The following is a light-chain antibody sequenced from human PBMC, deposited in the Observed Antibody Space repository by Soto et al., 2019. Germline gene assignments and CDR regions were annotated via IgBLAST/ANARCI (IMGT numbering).Light chain of an antibody. V-gene: IGKV1-39*01. J-gene: IGKJ1*01. CDR1: QSISSY. CDR3: QQSYSTPGT. Sequence: DIQMTQSPSTRSGSVGERVTIPCRAIQSISSYLNWYQQKPGKAPKLLIYAASSLQSGVPSRFSGSGSGTEFTLTISSLQPEDFATYYCQQSYSTPGTFGQGTKVDIK. CDR2: AAS.